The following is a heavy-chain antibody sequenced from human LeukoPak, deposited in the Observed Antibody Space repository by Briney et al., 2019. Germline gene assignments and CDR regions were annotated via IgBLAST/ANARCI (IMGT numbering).Heavy chain of an antibody. CDR2: INHSGST. V-gene: IGHV4-34*01. CDR3: ARGADSSGYYSIFYFDY. Sequence: PSETLSLTCAVYGGSFRGYYWSWIRQPPGKGLEWIGEINHSGSTNYNPSLKSRVTLSVDPAKNQCSLKLSSVTAADTAVYYCARGADSSGYYSIFYFDYWGQGTLVTVSS. D-gene: IGHD3-22*01. J-gene: IGHJ4*02. CDR1: GGSFRGYY.